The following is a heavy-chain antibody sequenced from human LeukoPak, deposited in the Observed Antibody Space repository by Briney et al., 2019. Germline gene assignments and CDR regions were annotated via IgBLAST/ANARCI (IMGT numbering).Heavy chain of an antibody. J-gene: IGHJ3*02. V-gene: IGHV4-39*07. CDR3: ARPRIVGAIDAFDI. Sequence: SETLSLTCTVSGGSISSSSYYWGWIRQPPGKGLEWIGSIYYSGSTYYNPSLKSRVTISVDTSKNQFSLKLSSVTAADTAVYYCARPRIVGAIDAFDIWGQGTMVAVSS. CDR2: IYYSGST. D-gene: IGHD1-26*01. CDR1: GGSISSSSYY.